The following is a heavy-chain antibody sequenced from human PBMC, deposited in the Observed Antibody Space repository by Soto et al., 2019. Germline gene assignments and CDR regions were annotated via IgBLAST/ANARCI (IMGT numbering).Heavy chain of an antibody. J-gene: IGHJ4*02. CDR1: GASLSSYY. CDR2: XYXXXST. V-gene: IGHV4-59*01. CDR3: ARTWGSKNDY. D-gene: IGHD3-16*01. Sequence: PXXTLSLTCVVSGASLSSYYWSWIRQPPGXXXXXXXXXYXXXSTXXKQXXXXXXXIXXXKXXXQLYMKMSSVTAEETAVYYCARTWGSKNDYWGRGTLVTVSS.